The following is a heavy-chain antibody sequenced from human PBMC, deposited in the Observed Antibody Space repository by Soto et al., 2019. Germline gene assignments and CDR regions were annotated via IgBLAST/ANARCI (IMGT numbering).Heavy chain of an antibody. Sequence: QVQLVQSGAEVKKPGASVKVSCKASGYTFTGYYMHWVRQAPGQGLEWMGWINPNSGGTNDAQKFQGWVTITRDTSISTAYMELSRLRSDDTAVYYCARDPAADSYWYFDLWGRGTLVTVSS. CDR3: ARDPAADSYWYFDL. CDR1: GYTFTGYY. V-gene: IGHV1-2*04. CDR2: INPNSGGT. D-gene: IGHD6-13*01. J-gene: IGHJ2*01.